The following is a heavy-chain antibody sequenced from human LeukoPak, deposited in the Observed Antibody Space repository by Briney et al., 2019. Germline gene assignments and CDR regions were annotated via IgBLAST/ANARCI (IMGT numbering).Heavy chain of an antibody. Sequence: GASVKVSCKASGYTFTGYYMHWVRQAPGQGLEWMGWINPNSGGTNYAQKFQGRATMTRDTSISTAYMELSRLRSDDTAVYYCAREGIVVVPAANISYYYYYYMDVWGKGTTVTISS. CDR1: GYTFTGYY. CDR3: AREGIVVVPAANISYYYYYYMDV. V-gene: IGHV1-2*02. D-gene: IGHD2-2*01. J-gene: IGHJ6*03. CDR2: INPNSGGT.